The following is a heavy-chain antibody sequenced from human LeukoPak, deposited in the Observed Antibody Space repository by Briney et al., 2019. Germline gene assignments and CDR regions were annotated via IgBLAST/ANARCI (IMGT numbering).Heavy chain of an antibody. CDR2: IYPSDSDT. V-gene: IGHV5-51*01. D-gene: IGHD6-19*01. J-gene: IGHJ4*02. Sequence: GESLKISCKGSGYSFTAFWIAWVRQMPGKGLEWMGIIYPSDSDTRYSPSFEGQVTISADKSISTAYLQWSSLKASDTATYYCARRGDYSSGWPLDYRGQGTLVTVSS. CDR1: GYSFTAFW. CDR3: ARRGDYSSGWPLDY.